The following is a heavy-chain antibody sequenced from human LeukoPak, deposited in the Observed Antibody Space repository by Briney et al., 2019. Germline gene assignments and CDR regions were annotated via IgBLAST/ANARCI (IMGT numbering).Heavy chain of an antibody. J-gene: IGHJ3*02. CDR1: GFTFSSYA. V-gene: IGHV3-23*01. CDR3: AKDYYDSSGYYLRDAFDI. CDR2: ISGSGGST. D-gene: IGHD3-22*01. Sequence: GGSLRLSCAASGFTFSSYAMSWVRQAPGKGLEWVSAISGSGGSTYYADSVKGRFTISRDNSKNTLYLQTNSLRAEDTAVYYCAKDYYDSSGYYLRDAFDIWGQGTMVTVSS.